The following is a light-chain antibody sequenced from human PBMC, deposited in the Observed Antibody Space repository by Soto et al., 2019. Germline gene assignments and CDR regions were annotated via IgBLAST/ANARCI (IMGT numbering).Light chain of an antibody. CDR3: CSYAGSYTFEV. CDR1: SGDVGGYNY. J-gene: IGLJ3*02. V-gene: IGLV2-11*01. CDR2: DVS. Sequence: QSALTQPRSVSGSPGQSVTISCTGTSGDVGGYNYVSWYQQHPGKAPKLIIYDVSQRPSGVPDRFSGSKSGNTASLTISGLQAEDEADYYCCSYAGSYTFEVFGGGTQLTVL.